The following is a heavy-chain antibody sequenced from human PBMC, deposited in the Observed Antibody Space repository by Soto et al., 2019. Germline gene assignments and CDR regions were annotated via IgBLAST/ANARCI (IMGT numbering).Heavy chain of an antibody. CDR3: AHGDSTGTTTYFDS. CDR1: GFSFTTTRMG. V-gene: IGHV2-5*02. Sequence: QITLKEAGPTLVKPTETLTLTCTFSGFSFTTTRMGVGWTRQPPGKALERLAIIYWDGESRYNPLLRSRLTLTDDTCKNRVVLTMANMDPKCTATYYCAHGDSTGTTTYFDSWGQGIPVTVAS. J-gene: IGHJ4*02. D-gene: IGHD1-1*01. CDR2: IYWDGES.